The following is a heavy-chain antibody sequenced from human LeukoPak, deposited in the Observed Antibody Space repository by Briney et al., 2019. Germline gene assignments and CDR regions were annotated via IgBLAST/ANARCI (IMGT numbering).Heavy chain of an antibody. CDR3: AKGRDSSGYYLGYYYYMDV. J-gene: IGHJ6*03. V-gene: IGHV3-30*02. CDR2: LRYDGSNK. Sequence: SGGSLRLSCAASGFTFSSYGMHWVRQAPGKGLEWVAFLRYDGSNKYYADSVKGRFTISRDNSKNTLYLQMNSLRAEDTAVYYCAKGRDSSGYYLGYYYYMDVWGKGTTVTVSS. D-gene: IGHD3-22*01. CDR1: GFTFSSYG.